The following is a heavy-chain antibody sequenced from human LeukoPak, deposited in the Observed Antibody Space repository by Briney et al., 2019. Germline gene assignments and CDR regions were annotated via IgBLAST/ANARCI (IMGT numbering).Heavy chain of an antibody. CDR3: ARASGYYYFDY. CDR2: IYYSGST. CDR1: GGSISSGGYH. V-gene: IGHV4-31*03. D-gene: IGHD5-12*01. Sequence: PSQTLSLTCTVSGGSISSGGYHWSWIRQHPGKGLEWIGNIYYSGSTYYNPSLKSRVTISVDTSKNQFSLKLSSVTAADTAVFYCARASGYYYFDYWAREPWSPSPQ. J-gene: IGHJ4*02.